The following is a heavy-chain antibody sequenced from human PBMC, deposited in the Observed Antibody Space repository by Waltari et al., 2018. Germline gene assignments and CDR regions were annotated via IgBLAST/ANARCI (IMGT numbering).Heavy chain of an antibody. Sequence: EVQLVESGGGLVQSGGSLRLTCEASGFSFSSSWMHWVRQGPEKGPVWISRSNSDGTNTNSADSVKGRFTISRDNFADTLFLEMNSLRPDDTAVYYCAREYDFWSGYHAFDLWGQGTKVTVFS. CDR1: GFSFSSSW. V-gene: IGHV3-74*01. CDR2: SNSDGTNT. CDR3: AREYDFWSGYHAFDL. D-gene: IGHD3-3*01. J-gene: IGHJ3*01.